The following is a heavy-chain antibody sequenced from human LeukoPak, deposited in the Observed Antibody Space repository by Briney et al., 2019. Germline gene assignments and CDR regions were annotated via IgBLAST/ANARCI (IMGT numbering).Heavy chain of an antibody. V-gene: IGHV4-61*01. CDR3: ARDPTTVTKGFDI. J-gene: IGHJ3*02. D-gene: IGHD4-17*01. Sequence: SETLSLTCTVSGYSISSGYYWSWIRLPPGKGLEWIGYIYYTGATYYNPSLKSRVTISLDTSKNQFSLKLSSVTAADTAVYYCARDPTTVTKGFDIWGQGTVITVSS. CDR2: IYYTGAT. CDR1: GYSISSGYY.